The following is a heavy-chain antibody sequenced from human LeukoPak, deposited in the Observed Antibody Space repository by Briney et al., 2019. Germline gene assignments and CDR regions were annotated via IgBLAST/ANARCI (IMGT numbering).Heavy chain of an antibody. J-gene: IGHJ4*02. D-gene: IGHD3-22*01. Sequence: PSETLSLTCTVSGGSISSYYWSWIRQAPGKGLGWIGYIYYRGSTNYNPSLKSRDTMSVDTSKNQFSLKLSSVTAADTAVYYCARHDSSGYSFDYWGQGTLVTVSS. V-gene: IGHV4-59*01. CDR1: GGSISSYY. CDR3: ARHDSSGYSFDY. CDR2: IYYRGST.